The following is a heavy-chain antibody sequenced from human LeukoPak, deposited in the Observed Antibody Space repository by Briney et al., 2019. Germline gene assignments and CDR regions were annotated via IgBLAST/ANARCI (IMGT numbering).Heavy chain of an antibody. CDR1: GYTFTYYA. D-gene: IGHD3-9*01. J-gene: IGHJ4*02. CDR3: AREGMTYYDILTGYYKEYYFDC. V-gene: IGHV1-3*01. Sequence: ASVRVSCRASGYTFTYYAMHWVRQAPGQRLEGMGGINAVNGNTKYSQKFQGRVTITRDTSASAAYMELSSLRSEDTAVYYCAREGMTYYDILTGYYKEYYFDCWGQGTLVTVSS. CDR2: INAVNGNT.